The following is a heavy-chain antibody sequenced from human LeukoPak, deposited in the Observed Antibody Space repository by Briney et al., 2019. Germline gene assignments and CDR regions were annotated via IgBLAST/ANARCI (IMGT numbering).Heavy chain of an antibody. D-gene: IGHD3-10*01. CDR3: AKVGGSSIAGKRSGVDV. CDR1: GFTFSSYA. CDR2: ISGSGGST. V-gene: IGHV3-23*01. Sequence: LPGGSLRLSCAASGFTFSSYAMSWVRQAPGKGLEWVSVISGSGGSTYYADSVKGRFTISRDNSKNTLYLQMNNLRAEDTAVYYCAKVGGSSIAGKRSGVDVWGQGTTVTVSS. J-gene: IGHJ6*02.